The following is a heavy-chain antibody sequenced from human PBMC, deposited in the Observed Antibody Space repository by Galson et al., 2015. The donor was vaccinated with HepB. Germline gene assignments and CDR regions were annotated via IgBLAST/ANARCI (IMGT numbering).Heavy chain of an antibody. CDR1: GYTFTSYA. J-gene: IGHJ4*02. V-gene: IGHV1-3*01. D-gene: IGHD6-13*01. Sequence: SVKVSCKASGYTFTSYAMHWVRQAPGQRLEWMGWINAGNGNTKYSQKFQGRVTITRDTSASTAYMELSSLRSEDTAVYYCARDSLGAAAVSGPSYWGQGTLVTVSS. CDR3: ARDSLGAAAVSGPSY. CDR2: INAGNGNT.